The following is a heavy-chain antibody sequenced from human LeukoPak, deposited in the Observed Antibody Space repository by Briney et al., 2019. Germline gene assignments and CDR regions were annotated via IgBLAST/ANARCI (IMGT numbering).Heavy chain of an antibody. Sequence: KPSETLSLTCTVSDYSISSNYYWGWIRQPPGKGLEWIASIYHSGSTYYNPSLKSRVTISVDTSKNQFSLKLRSVTAADTAVCYCARNTAGYYHDSSGYPNWFDPWGQGTLVTVSS. V-gene: IGHV4-38-2*02. CDR1: DYSISSNYY. CDR3: ARNTAGYYHDSSGYPNWFDP. CDR2: IYHSGST. D-gene: IGHD3-22*01. J-gene: IGHJ5*02.